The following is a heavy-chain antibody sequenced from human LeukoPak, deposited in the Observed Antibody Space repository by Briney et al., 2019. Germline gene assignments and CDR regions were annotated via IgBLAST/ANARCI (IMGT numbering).Heavy chain of an antibody. CDR1: GFTFSSYW. Sequence: PGGSLRLSCAASGFTFSSYWMHWVRHAPGKGLVWVSRINSDGSSTSYADSVKGRFTISRDNAKNTLYLQMNSLRAEDTAVYYCARTLIAVAAYFDYWGQGTLVTVSS. J-gene: IGHJ4*02. CDR2: INSDGSST. CDR3: ARTLIAVAAYFDY. V-gene: IGHV3-74*01. D-gene: IGHD6-19*01.